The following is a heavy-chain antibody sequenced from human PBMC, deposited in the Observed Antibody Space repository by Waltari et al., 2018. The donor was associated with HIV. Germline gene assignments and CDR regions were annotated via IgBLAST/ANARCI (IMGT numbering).Heavy chain of an antibody. J-gene: IGHJ4*01. V-gene: IGHV3-33*01. D-gene: IGHD6-19*01. CDR2: IWSDGKTR. Sequence: VQLAESGGGVVQPGKSVRLSCATSGFNFRDFVIHWVRQGPEKGVEWVAVIWSDGKTRFYGDSIKGRFSVSRDNSNNTSSLQINRVTLADTAVYYCTTGRSSVVAAPPVQWGQGT. CDR1: GFNFRDFV. CDR3: TTGRSSVVAAPPVQ.